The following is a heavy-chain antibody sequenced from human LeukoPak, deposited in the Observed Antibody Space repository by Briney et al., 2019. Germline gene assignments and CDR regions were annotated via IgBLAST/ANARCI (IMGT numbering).Heavy chain of an antibody. V-gene: IGHV3-23*01. CDR2: IPGSGDTT. CDR3: ARAGSGWYFDY. CDR1: GFTFSNYA. D-gene: IGHD6-19*01. Sequence: GGSLRLSCAASGFTFSNYAMSWVRQAPGKGLEWVSAIPGSGDTTYYADSVKGRFTISRDNAKNSLYLQMNSLRAEDTAVYYCARAGSGWYFDYWGQGTLVTVSS. J-gene: IGHJ4*02.